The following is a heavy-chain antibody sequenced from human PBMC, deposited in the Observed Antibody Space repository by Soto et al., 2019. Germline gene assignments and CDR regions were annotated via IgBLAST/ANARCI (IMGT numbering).Heavy chain of an antibody. CDR1: GGPISVINW. CDR2: IYHSGSH. Sequence: PSDTLSLTCAVSGGPISVINWWSWVRQLPGEELEWIGEIYHSGSHNYNPYLKSRVTISVDKSKNQFSLKLSSVTAADTDVYYCASQEAAGTNYYYGMDVWGQGTTVTVSS. D-gene: IGHD6-13*01. J-gene: IGHJ6*02. V-gene: IGHV4-4*02. CDR3: ASQEAAGTNYYYGMDV.